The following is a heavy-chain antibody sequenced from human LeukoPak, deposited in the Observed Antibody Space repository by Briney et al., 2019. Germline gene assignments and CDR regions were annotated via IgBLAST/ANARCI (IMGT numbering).Heavy chain of an antibody. V-gene: IGHV3-23*01. J-gene: IGHJ4*02. CDR1: GFTFSNYA. CDR3: AKPYNWNDETYFDY. D-gene: IGHD1-1*01. CDR2: ISGSGGST. Sequence: PGGSLRLSCAASGFTFSNYAMSWVRQAPGKGLEWVSAISGSGGSTYYADSVKGRFTMSRDNSKNTLYLQMNSLRAEDTAVYYCAKPYNWNDETYFDYWGQGTLVTVSS.